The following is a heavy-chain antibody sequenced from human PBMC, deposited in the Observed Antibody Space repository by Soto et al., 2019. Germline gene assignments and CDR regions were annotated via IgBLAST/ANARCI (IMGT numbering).Heavy chain of an antibody. CDR3: ARWVLTGTTGY. D-gene: IGHD1-7*01. J-gene: IGHJ4*02. V-gene: IGHV3-74*01. CDR1: GFTFSSYL. Sequence: GGSLRLSCAASGFTFSSYLMHWVRQAPGKGLVWVSRINSDGSSTSYADSVKGRFTISRDNAKNTLYLQMNSLRAEDTAVYYCARWVLTGTTGYWGQGTLVTVSS. CDR2: INSDGSST.